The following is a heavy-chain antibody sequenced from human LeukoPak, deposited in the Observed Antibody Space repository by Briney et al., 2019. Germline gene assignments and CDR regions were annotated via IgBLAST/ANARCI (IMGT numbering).Heavy chain of an antibody. CDR3: AKDRYDRGWRFNDY. Sequence: PGGSLRLSCAASGFTFSMYAMNWVRQAPGKGLEWVSGISDSGGSTYYADSVKGRFTISRDNSKNTLYLEMSSLRAEDTAVYFCAKDRYDRGWRFNDYWGQGTLVTVSS. CDR2: ISDSGGST. D-gene: IGHD6-19*01. J-gene: IGHJ4*02. CDR1: GFTFSMYA. V-gene: IGHV3-23*01.